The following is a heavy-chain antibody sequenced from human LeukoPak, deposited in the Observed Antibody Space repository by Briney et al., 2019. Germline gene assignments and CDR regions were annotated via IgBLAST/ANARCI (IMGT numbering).Heavy chain of an antibody. Sequence: SETLSLTCTVSGGSISGYYWSWIRQPPGKGLEWIGYVFYSGSTDYNPPLKSRVTISVDTSKNQFSLRLKFVTAADTAVYYCARGGYRAWFDPWGQGTLVTVSS. CDR1: GGSISGYY. J-gene: IGHJ5*02. CDR3: ARGGYRAWFDP. D-gene: IGHD5-24*01. CDR2: VFYSGST. V-gene: IGHV4-59*01.